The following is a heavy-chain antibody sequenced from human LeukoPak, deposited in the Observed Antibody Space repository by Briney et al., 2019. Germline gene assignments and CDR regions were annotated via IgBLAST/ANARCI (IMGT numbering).Heavy chain of an antibody. CDR3: ARDTGIQLWLHYFDY. Sequence: PSETLSLTCTVSGYSISSGYYWGWIRQPPGKGLEWIGSIYHSGSTYYNPSLKSRVTISVDTPKNQFSLKLSSVTAADTAVYYCARDTGIQLWLHYFDYWGQGTLVTVSS. CDR2: IYHSGST. J-gene: IGHJ4*02. CDR1: GYSISSGYY. D-gene: IGHD5-18*01. V-gene: IGHV4-38-2*02.